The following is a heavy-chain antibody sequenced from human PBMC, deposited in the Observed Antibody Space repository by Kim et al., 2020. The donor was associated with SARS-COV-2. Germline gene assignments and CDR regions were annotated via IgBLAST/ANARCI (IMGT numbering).Heavy chain of an antibody. CDR3: ARSGSGFPYYFDY. Sequence: YNPSLKSRVTISVDTSKNQFSLKLSSVTAADTAVYYCARSGSGFPYYFDYWGQGTLVTVSS. V-gene: IGHV4-4*09. J-gene: IGHJ4*02. D-gene: IGHD6-19*01.